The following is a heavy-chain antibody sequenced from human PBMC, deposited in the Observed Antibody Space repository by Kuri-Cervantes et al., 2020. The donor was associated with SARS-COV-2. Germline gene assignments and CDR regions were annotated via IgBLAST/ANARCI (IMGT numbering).Heavy chain of an antibody. V-gene: IGHV3-7*01. D-gene: IGHD3-3*01. Sequence: LSLTCAASGFTFSSYWMSWVRQAPGKGLEWVANIKQDGSEKYYVDSVKGRFTISRDNAKNSLYLQMNSLRAEDTAVYYCARSPPSRVTIFGVADVWGKGTTVTVSS. CDR1: GFTFSSYW. J-gene: IGHJ6*04. CDR2: IKQDGSEK. CDR3: ARSPPSRVTIFGVADV.